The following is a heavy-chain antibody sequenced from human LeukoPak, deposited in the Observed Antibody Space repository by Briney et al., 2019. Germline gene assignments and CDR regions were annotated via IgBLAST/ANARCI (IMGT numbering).Heavy chain of an antibody. CDR2: ISSSSSYI. CDR3: ARDWPYSYGSYYFDY. J-gene: IGHJ4*02. CDR1: GFTFSSYS. Sequence: GGSLRLSCAASGFTFSSYSMNWVRQAPGKGLEWVSSISSSSSYIYYADSVKGRFTISRDNAKNSLYLQMNSLRAEDTAVYYCARDWPYSYGSYYFDYWGQGTLVTVSS. D-gene: IGHD5-18*01. V-gene: IGHV3-21*01.